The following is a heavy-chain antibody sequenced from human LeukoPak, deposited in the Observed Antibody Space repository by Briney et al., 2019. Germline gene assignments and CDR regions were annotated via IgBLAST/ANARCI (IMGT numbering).Heavy chain of an antibody. CDR1: GFTFSTYG. Sequence: GGSLXLSCAASGFTFSTYGITWVRQAPGKGLEWVANIKQDGSEKYYVDSVKGRFTISRDNAKNSLYLQMNSLRAEDTAVYYCAXSYYDXLTGTNWFDPWGQGTLVTVSS. D-gene: IGHD3-9*01. CDR2: IKQDGSEK. V-gene: IGHV3-7*01. CDR3: AXSYYDXLTGTNWFDP. J-gene: IGHJ5*02.